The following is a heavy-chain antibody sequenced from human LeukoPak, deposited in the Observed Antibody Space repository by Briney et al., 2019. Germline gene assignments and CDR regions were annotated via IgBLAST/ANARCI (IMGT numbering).Heavy chain of an antibody. Sequence: PSETLSLTCAVYGGSFSDYYWSWIRQPPGKGLEWIGEINHSGTTNYNPSLKSRVTISVDMSKSQFSLKLSSVTAADTAVYYCARGVGDYWGRGTLVTVSS. CDR1: GGSFSDYY. CDR3: ARGVGDY. J-gene: IGHJ4*02. CDR2: INHSGTT. V-gene: IGHV4-34*01.